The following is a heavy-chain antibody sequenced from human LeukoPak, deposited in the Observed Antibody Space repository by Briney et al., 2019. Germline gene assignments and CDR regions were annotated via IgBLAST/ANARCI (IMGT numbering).Heavy chain of an antibody. CDR1: GFTFDDYG. V-gene: IGHV3-20*04. Sequence: PGGSLRLSCAASGFTFDDYGMSWVRQAPGKGLEWVSGINWNGGSTGYADSVKGRFTISRDNAKNSLYLQMNSLRVEDTALYYCARDVEMATPAADYNWFDPWGQGTLVTVSS. D-gene: IGHD5-24*01. J-gene: IGHJ5*02. CDR3: ARDVEMATPAADYNWFDP. CDR2: INWNGGST.